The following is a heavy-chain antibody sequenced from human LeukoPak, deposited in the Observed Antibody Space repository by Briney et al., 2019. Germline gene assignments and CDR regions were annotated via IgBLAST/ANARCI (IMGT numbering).Heavy chain of an antibody. D-gene: IGHD3-10*01. Sequence: PSQTLSLTCAISGDSVSSNSAAWNWIRQSPSRGLESLGRTYYTSKWYNDYAVSVKSRITINPDTSKNQFPLQLNSVTPEDTAVYYCARASWFGELLFGYYYYYYYMDVWGKGTTVTISS. CDR3: ARASWFGELLFGYYYYYYYMDV. V-gene: IGHV6-1*01. CDR1: GDSVSSNSAA. CDR2: TYYTSKWYN. J-gene: IGHJ6*03.